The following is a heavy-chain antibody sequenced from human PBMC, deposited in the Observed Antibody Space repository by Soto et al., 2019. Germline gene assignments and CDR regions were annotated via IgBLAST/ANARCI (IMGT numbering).Heavy chain of an antibody. D-gene: IGHD1-20*01. CDR2: ISAYNGNT. Sequence: VASVKVSCKDSGYTFTSYGKSWVRQAPGQGLVWMGWISAYNGNTNYAQKLQGRVTMTTDTSTSRAYMELRSLSSYDTTVYYCFPYGYKSNVVFAEFDYWGQGTLVTVSS. CDR1: GYTFTSYG. J-gene: IGHJ4*02. CDR3: FPYGYKSNVVFAEFDY. V-gene: IGHV1-18*04.